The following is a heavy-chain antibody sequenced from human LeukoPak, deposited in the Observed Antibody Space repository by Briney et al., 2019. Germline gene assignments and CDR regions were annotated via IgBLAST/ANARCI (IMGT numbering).Heavy chain of an antibody. CDR1: GFTVSSHY. CDR2: IYSGGST. J-gene: IGHJ4*02. D-gene: IGHD6-19*01. Sequence: PGGSLRLSCAASGFTVSSHYMSWVRQAPGKGLEWVSVIYSGGSTYYADSVKGRFIISRDNSKNTLYLQMNSLRAEDTAVYSCARGRQYSSGWYYFDLWGQGTPVTVSS. V-gene: IGHV3-66*01. CDR3: ARGRQYSSGWYYFDL.